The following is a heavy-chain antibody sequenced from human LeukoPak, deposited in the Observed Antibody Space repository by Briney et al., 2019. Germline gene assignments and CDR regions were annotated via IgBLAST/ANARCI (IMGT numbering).Heavy chain of an antibody. CDR3: AKYRYDSSGGRNFDY. CDR2: ISSSGGVT. CDR1: GFTFSSYS. D-gene: IGHD3-22*01. Sequence: PGGSLRLSCEASGFTFSSYSMTWVRQAPGKGLEWVSVISSSGGVTHYADSVRGRFTISRDNSKNTLYLQMNSLRAEDTALYHCAKYRYDSSGGRNFDYWGQGILVTVSS. J-gene: IGHJ4*02. V-gene: IGHV3-23*01.